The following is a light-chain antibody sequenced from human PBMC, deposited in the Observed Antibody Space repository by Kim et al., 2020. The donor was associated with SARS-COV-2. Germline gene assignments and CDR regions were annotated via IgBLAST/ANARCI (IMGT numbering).Light chain of an antibody. CDR1: QSISSW. V-gene: IGKV1-5*01. J-gene: IGKJ2*01. CDR3: QLYNSYT. Sequence: DIQMTQSPSTLSASVGDRVTITCRASQSISSWLAWYQQKPGKAPKLLIYDASSLESGVPSRFSGSGSGTEFTLTISSLQPDDFATYYCQLYNSYTFGQGTKLEI. CDR2: DAS.